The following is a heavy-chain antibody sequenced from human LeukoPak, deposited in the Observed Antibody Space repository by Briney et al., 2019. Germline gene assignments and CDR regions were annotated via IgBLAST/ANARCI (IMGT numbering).Heavy chain of an antibody. Sequence: SETLSLTCTVSGGSISSSSYYWGWIRQPPGKGLEWIGSIYYSGSTYYSPSLKSRVTISVDTSKNQFSLKLSSVTAADTAVYYCARPSGPDYYYYYMDVWGKGTTVTVSS. CDR2: IYYSGST. CDR1: GGSISSSSYY. J-gene: IGHJ6*03. CDR3: ARPSGPDYYYYYMDV. V-gene: IGHV4-39*01. D-gene: IGHD1-1*01.